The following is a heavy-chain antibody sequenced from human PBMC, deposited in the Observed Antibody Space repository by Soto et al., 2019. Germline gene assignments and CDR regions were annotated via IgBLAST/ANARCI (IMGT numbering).Heavy chain of an antibody. V-gene: IGHV3-53*01. CDR1: RCAVSSNY. CDR3: ARPRADIVLVPAAIFMGSHYYAMDV. Sequence: GGSLSLSCAAARCAVSSNYMSLVRQAPRKGLEWVSAIYSGGSKYYEDSVKGQFTISRDNSKNTLYLQMNSLRAEDTAVYYCARPRADIVLVPAAIFMGSHYYAMDVWGQGPPVTV. D-gene: IGHD2-2*01. CDR2: IYSGGSK. J-gene: IGHJ6*02.